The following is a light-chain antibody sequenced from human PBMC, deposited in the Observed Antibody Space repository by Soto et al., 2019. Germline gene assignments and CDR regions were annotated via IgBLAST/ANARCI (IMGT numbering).Light chain of an antibody. V-gene: IGLV2-14*01. CDR3: SSYADSDTLYV. J-gene: IGLJ1*01. Sequence: QSLLTQPASVSGSPGQPITIACTGTSSDVGAYNYVSWYQQHPGKAPKLLIFEVSSRPSGVSNRFSGSKSGSTASLTISGLRAEDEADYYCSSYADSDTLYVFGTGTKVTVL. CDR1: SSDVGAYNY. CDR2: EVS.